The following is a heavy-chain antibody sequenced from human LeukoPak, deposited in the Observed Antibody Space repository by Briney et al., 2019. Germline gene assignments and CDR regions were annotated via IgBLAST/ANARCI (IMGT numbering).Heavy chain of an antibody. V-gene: IGHV3-23*01. J-gene: IGHJ5*02. CDR1: GFTFSSYA. Sequence: GGSLRLSCAASGFTFSSYAMSWVRQAPGKGLEWVSTISGSGGSTYYADSVKGRFTISRDNSKTTLDLHMNSLRPEDTATYYCAKNSYSAVVPVGWVDPWGQGTLVTVSS. D-gene: IGHD2-2*01. CDR2: ISGSGGST. CDR3: AKNSYSAVVPVGWVDP.